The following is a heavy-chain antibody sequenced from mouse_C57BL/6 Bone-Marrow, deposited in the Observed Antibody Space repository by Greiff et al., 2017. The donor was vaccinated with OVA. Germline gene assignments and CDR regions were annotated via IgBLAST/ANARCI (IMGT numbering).Heavy chain of an antibody. Sequence: VQLQHPGAELVKPGASVKLSCKASGYTFTSYWMQWVKQRPGQGLEWIGEIDPSDSYTNYNQKFKGKATLTVDTSSSTAYMQLSSLTSEDSAVYYCARGYYWYFDVWGTGTTVTVCS. J-gene: IGHJ1*03. CDR2: IDPSDSYT. CDR1: GYTFTSYW. D-gene: IGHD2-2*01. V-gene: IGHV1-50*01. CDR3: ARGYYWYFDV.